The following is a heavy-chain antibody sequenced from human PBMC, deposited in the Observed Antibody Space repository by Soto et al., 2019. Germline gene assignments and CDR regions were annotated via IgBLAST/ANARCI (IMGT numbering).Heavy chain of an antibody. D-gene: IGHD7-27*01. Sequence: QVQLVESGGGVVPPGRSLRLSCAASGFTFNSYGMHWVRQAPGKGLEWVAVIWYDGSNKYYGDSVKGRFTISRDNSKNTLYLQMNSLRAKDTAVYYCARDRPNSGFDYWGQGTLVTVSS. J-gene: IGHJ4*02. CDR3: ARDRPNSGFDY. V-gene: IGHV3-33*01. CDR2: IWYDGSNK. CDR1: GFTFNSYG.